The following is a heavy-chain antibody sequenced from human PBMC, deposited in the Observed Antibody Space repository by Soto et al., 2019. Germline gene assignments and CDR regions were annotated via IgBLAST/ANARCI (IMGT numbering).Heavy chain of an antibody. J-gene: IGHJ6*02. CDR1: GFTFSSYG. Sequence: LRLSCAASGFTFSSYGMHWVRQAPGKGLEWVAVISYDGSNKYYADSVKGRFTISRDNSKNTLYLQMNSLRAEDTAVYYCAKDGHYGSGSYYYGMDVWGQGTTVTVSS. CDR3: AKDGHYGSGSYYYGMDV. D-gene: IGHD3-10*01. CDR2: ISYDGSNK. V-gene: IGHV3-30*18.